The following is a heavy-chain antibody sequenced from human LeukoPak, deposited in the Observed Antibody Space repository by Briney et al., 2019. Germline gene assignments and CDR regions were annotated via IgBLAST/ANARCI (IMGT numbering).Heavy chain of an antibody. CDR1: GFTFSSYS. D-gene: IGHD2-15*01. Sequence: GGSLRLSCAASGFTFSSYSRNWVRQAPGKGLEWVSSISSSSSYIYYADSVKGRFTISRDNAKNSLYLQMDSLRAEDTAVYYCARDIGLGVLDGSCWFDPWGQGTLVTLSS. V-gene: IGHV3-21*01. J-gene: IGHJ5*02. CDR3: ARDIGLGVLDGSCWFDP. CDR2: ISSSSSYI.